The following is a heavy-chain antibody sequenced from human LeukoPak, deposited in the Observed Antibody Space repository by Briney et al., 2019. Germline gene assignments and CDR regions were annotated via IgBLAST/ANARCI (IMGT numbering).Heavy chain of an antibody. CDR2: MWDDGTNE. D-gene: IGHD3-9*01. Sequence: PGGSLRLSCTASGFNFGIYGVHWVRQAPGKGLEWVAVMWDDGTNEYYVESVKGRFTISRDNGKRTLYLQMNSLRAEDTAVYYCAREAYYDILTGYMPPAPPDIWGQGTMVTVSS. CDR1: GFNFGIYG. V-gene: IGHV3-33*01. CDR3: AREAYYDILTGYMPPAPPDI. J-gene: IGHJ3*02.